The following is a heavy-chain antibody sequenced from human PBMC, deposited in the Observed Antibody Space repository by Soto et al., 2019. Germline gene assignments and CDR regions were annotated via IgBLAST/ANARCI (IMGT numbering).Heavy chain of an antibody. J-gene: IGHJ6*02. V-gene: IGHV1-18*04. D-gene: IGHD2-2*02. CDR2: ISTYNSRT. CDR3: ARARYCASPSCYKHYYYGMDT. CDR1: GYTFTSHG. Sequence: QDQLVQSGAEVKKPGASVKISCEASGYTFTSHGISWVRQAPGQGLEWLGWISTYNSRTHYAQKVQRRVTMTTDTSTSTAYLDLRSLTFDDTAVYYCARARYCASPSCYKHYYYGMDTWGQGTTVTVSS.